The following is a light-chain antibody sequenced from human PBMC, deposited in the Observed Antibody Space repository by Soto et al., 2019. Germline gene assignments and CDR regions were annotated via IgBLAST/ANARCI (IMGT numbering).Light chain of an antibody. CDR1: SSDVGGYNY. V-gene: IGLV2-14*01. CDR2: GVS. CDR3: SSDTSSSTVL. J-gene: IGLJ2*01. Sequence: QSALTQPASVSGPPGQSITISCTGTSSDVGGYNYVSWYQQHPGKAPKLMIYGVSNRPSGVSNRFSASKSGNTASLTISGLQAEDEADYYCSSDTSSSTVLFGGGTKVTVL.